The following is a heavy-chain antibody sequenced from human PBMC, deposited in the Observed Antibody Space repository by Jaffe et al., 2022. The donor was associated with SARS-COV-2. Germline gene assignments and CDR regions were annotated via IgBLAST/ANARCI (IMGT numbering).Heavy chain of an antibody. CDR1: GGSISSTGYY. CDR3: ARQGTFYYIDV. V-gene: IGHV4-39*01. Sequence: QLQLQESGPGLVKPSETLSLTCTVSGGSISSTGYYWGWIRQPPGKGLEWIGSIYFSGITYYNPSLKSRLTISVDTSKNQFSLKLSSVTAADTAVYYCARQGTFYYIDVWGEGTTVTVSS. J-gene: IGHJ6*03. CDR2: IYFSGIT.